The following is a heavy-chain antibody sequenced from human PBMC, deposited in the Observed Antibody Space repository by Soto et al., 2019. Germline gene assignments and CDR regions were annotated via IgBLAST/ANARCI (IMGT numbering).Heavy chain of an antibody. CDR3: ARMPVTTGEGGDY. CDR2: IIPILGIA. D-gene: IGHD4-17*01. V-gene: IGHV1-69*02. Sequence: QVQLVQSGAEVKKPGSSVKVSCKASGGTFSSYTISWVRQAPGQGLEWMGRIIPILGIANYAQKFQGRVTINADKSKSTAYMELSSLRSEDTAVYYCARMPVTTGEGGDYWGQGTLVTVSS. CDR1: GGTFSSYT. J-gene: IGHJ4*02.